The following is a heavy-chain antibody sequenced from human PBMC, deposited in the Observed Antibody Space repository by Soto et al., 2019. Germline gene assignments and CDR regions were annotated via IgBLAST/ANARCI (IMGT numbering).Heavy chain of an antibody. Sequence: GTSVKVSCTASGGTFSSYAISWVRQAPGQGLEWMGGIIPIFGTANYAQKFQGRVTITADESTSTAYMELSSLRSEDTAVYYCASLDEGGYCSSTSCYNYYYYGMDVWGQGTTVTVSS. V-gene: IGHV1-69*13. CDR1: GGTFSSYA. D-gene: IGHD2-2*02. CDR2: IIPIFGTA. CDR3: ASLDEGGYCSSTSCYNYYYYGMDV. J-gene: IGHJ6*02.